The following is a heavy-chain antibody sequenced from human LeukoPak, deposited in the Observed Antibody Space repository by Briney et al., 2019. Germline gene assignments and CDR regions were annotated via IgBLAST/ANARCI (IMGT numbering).Heavy chain of an antibody. CDR2: VSYDGSNK. J-gene: IGHJ6*02. CDR3: AKDRGVLRSYYGMDV. D-gene: IGHD3-10*01. Sequence: GRSLRLSCAASGFTFSSYAMHWVRQAPGKGLEWVAVVSYDGSNKYYADSVKGRFTISRDNSKNRLYLQMNSLRAEDTAVYYCAKDRGVLRSYYGMDVWGQGTTVTVSS. V-gene: IGHV3-30-3*01. CDR1: GFTFSSYA.